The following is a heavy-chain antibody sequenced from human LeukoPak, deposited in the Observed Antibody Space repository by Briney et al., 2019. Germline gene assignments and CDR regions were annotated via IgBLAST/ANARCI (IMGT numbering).Heavy chain of an antibody. Sequence: GGSLRLSCAASGFTFSNAWMSWVRQAPGKGLEWVSYISSSGSTIYYADSVKGRFTISRDNAKNSLYLQMNSLRAEDTAVYYCARVPAGDFWSGSNWFDPWGQGTLVTVSS. V-gene: IGHV3-11*04. CDR3: ARVPAGDFWSGSNWFDP. CDR2: ISSSGSTI. CDR1: GFTFSNAW. D-gene: IGHD3-3*01. J-gene: IGHJ5*02.